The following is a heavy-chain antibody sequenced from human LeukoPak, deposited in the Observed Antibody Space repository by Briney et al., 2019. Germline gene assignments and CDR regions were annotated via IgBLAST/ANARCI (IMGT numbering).Heavy chain of an antibody. CDR2: IKKDGSQE. D-gene: IGHD3-3*01. CDR3: ARGVPYDSWSGPHYSDY. Sequence: GGSLRLSCAASRFTLSTYWMSWVRQAPGKGLEWLAHIKKDGSQEYYVDSVKGRFTISRDSAKNSLYLQMNSLRAEDTAVYYCARGVPYDSWSGPHYSDYWGQGTLVTVSS. CDR1: RFTLSTYW. V-gene: IGHV3-7*01. J-gene: IGHJ4*02.